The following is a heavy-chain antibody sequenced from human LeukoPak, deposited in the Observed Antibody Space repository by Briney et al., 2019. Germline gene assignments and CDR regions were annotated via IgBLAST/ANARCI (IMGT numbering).Heavy chain of an antibody. V-gene: IGHV4-4*07. Sequence: SETLSLTCTVSGSSVSSYYWSWIRQPAGEGLEWIGRIYASGSANYNPSLKSRVTMSVDTSKNQFSLKLSSVTAADTAVYYCARGGDGYNYFDYWGQGTLVTVSS. CDR2: IYASGSA. J-gene: IGHJ4*02. CDR3: ARGGDGYNYFDY. D-gene: IGHD5-24*01. CDR1: GSSVSSYY.